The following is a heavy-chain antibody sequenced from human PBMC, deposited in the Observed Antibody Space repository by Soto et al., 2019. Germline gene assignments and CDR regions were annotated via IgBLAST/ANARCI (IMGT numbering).Heavy chain of an antibody. V-gene: IGHV1-69*01. CDR3: ARDGPNNLVWVGDY. D-gene: IGHD1-26*01. CDR2: IIPIFGTA. Sequence: QVQLVQSGAEVKKPGSSVKVSCKASGGTFSSYAISWVRQAPGQGLEWMGGIIPIFGTATYAQKFQGRVTITADESTSTAYMELSSLRSEDTAVYYCARDGPNNLVWVGDYWGQGTLVTVSS. CDR1: GGTFSSYA. J-gene: IGHJ4*02.